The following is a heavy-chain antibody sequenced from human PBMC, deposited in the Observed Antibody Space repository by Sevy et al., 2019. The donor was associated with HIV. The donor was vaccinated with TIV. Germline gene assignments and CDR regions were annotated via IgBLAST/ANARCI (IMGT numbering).Heavy chain of an antibody. CDR3: ARGKQGPYYYDSSGPQAFDY. CDR2: IYYSGST. J-gene: IGHJ4*02. Sequence: SETLSLTCTVSGGSISSGGYYWSWIRQHPGKGLEWIGYIYYSGSTYYNPSLKSLVTISVDTSKNQFSLKLSSVTAADTAVYYCARGKQGPYYYDSSGPQAFDYWGQGTLVTVSS. CDR1: GGSISSGGYY. D-gene: IGHD3-22*01. V-gene: IGHV4-31*01.